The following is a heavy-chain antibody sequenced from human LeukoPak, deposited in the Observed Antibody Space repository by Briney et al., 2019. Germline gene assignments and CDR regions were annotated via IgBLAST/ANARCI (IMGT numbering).Heavy chain of an antibody. V-gene: IGHV4-61*02. CDR1: GGSISSGSYY. J-gene: IGHJ4*02. D-gene: IGHD5-12*01. Sequence: SETLSLTCTVSGGSISSGSYYWSWIRQPAGKGLEWIGRIYTSGSTNYNPSLKSRVTISVDTSKNQFSLKLSSVTAADTAVYYCARDGIRGYSGYDLRGFDYWGQGTLVTVSS. CDR3: ARDGIRGYSGYDLRGFDY. CDR2: IYTSGST.